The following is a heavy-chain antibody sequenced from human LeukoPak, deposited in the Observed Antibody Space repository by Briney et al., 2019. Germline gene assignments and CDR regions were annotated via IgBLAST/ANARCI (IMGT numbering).Heavy chain of an antibody. Sequence: ASVKVSCKASGYTFTGYYIHWVRQAPGQGLEWMGWINSNSGGTNYAQKFQGRVTMTRDTSISTAYMELSGLTSDDTAIYYCARDLRWLQSDYWGQGTLVTVSS. CDR3: ARDLRWLQSDY. V-gene: IGHV1-2*02. D-gene: IGHD5-24*01. J-gene: IGHJ4*02. CDR1: GYTFTGYY. CDR2: INSNSGGT.